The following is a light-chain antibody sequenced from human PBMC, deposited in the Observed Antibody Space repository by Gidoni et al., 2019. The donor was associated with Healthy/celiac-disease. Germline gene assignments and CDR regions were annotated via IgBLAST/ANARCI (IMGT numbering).Light chain of an antibody. V-gene: IGKV1-33*01. CDR3: QQYDNRPYT. J-gene: IGKJ2*01. Sequence: DIQMTPSPSSLSASVGDRVTITCQASQDISNYLNWYQQKPGKATKLLIYDASNLETGVPSRFSGSGSGTDFTFTISSLQAEDIATYYCQQYDNRPYTFGQGTKLEIK. CDR2: DAS. CDR1: QDISNY.